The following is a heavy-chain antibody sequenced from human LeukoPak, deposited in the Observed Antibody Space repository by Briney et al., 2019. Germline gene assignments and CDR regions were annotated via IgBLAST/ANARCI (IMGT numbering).Heavy chain of an antibody. D-gene: IGHD1-26*01. Sequence: GGSLRLSCAASGLTFSSHWMHWVRQAPGKGLVWVSTISGGGGSTYYADSVKGRFTISRDNSKNTLYLQVNSLRAEDTAVYYCAKGGKWDVTPFDYWGQGTLVTVSS. J-gene: IGHJ4*02. CDR1: GLTFSSHW. V-gene: IGHV3-23*01. CDR2: ISGGGGST. CDR3: AKGGKWDVTPFDY.